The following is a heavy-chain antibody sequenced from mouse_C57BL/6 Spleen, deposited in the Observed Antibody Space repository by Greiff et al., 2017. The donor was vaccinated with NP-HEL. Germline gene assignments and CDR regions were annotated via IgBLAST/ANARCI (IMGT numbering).Heavy chain of an antibody. J-gene: IGHJ2*01. CDR2: IYPGSGNT. CDR1: GYTFTDYY. Sequence: VQLQQSGAELVRPGASVKLSCKASGYTFTDYYINWVKQRPGQGLEWIARIYPGSGNTYYNEKFKGKATLTAEKSSSTAYMQLSSLTSEDSAVYFCARFYYYGSSPYYFDYWGQGTTLTVSS. V-gene: IGHV1-76*01. CDR3: ARFYYYGSSPYYFDY. D-gene: IGHD1-1*01.